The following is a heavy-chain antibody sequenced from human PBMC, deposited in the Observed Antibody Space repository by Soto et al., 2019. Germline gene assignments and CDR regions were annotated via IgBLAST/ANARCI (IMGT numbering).Heavy chain of an antibody. V-gene: IGHV4-39*01. D-gene: IGHD3-9*01. CDR1: GGSISSSSYF. Sequence: SETLSLTCTVSGGSISSSSYFWGWIRQPPGKGLEWIGSIYYSGSTYYNPSLKSRVTISVDTSKNQFSLKLSSVTAADTAVYYCARLNDILTGYCQAVFDYWGQGTLVTVSS. CDR2: IYYSGST. CDR3: ARLNDILTGYCQAVFDY. J-gene: IGHJ4*02.